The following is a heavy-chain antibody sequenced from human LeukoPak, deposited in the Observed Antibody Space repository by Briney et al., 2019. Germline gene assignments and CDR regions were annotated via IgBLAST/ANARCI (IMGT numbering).Heavy chain of an antibody. Sequence: PGGSLRLSCAASGFTFSDSYMSWIRQAPGKGLEWVSYICDSGRTIYYADSVKGRFTISRDNAKNSVYLQMNNLGAEDTAVYYCARDRLGDYDHSGYYDKWGQGTLVTVSS. CDR2: ICDSGRTI. CDR1: GFTFSDSY. CDR3: ARDRLGDYDHSGYYDK. J-gene: IGHJ4*02. V-gene: IGHV3-11*01. D-gene: IGHD3-22*01.